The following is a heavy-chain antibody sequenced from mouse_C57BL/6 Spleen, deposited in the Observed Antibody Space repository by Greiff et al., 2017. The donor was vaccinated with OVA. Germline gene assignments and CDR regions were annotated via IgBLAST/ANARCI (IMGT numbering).Heavy chain of an antibody. V-gene: IGHV5-4*01. CDR1: GFTFSSYA. D-gene: IGHD2-2*01. CDR2: ISDGGSYT. CDR3: ARDDGYEGFAY. Sequence: EVQGVESGGGLVKPGGSLKLSCAASGFTFSSYAMSWVRQTPEKRLEWVATISDGGSYTYYPDNVKGRFTISRDNAKNNLYLQMSHLKSEDTAMYYCARDDGYEGFAYWGQGTLVTVSA. J-gene: IGHJ3*01.